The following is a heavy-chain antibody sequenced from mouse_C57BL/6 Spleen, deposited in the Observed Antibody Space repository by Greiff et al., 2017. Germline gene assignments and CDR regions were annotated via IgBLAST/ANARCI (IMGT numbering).Heavy chain of an antibody. Sequence: QVQLQQPGAELVKPGASVKMSCKASGYTFTSYWITWVKQRPGQGLEWIGDIYPGSGSTNYNEKFKSKATLTVDTSSSTAYMQLSSLSSEYSAVYYCARWFGNYDLDYWGQGTTLTVSS. V-gene: IGHV1-55*01. J-gene: IGHJ2*01. CDR3: ARWFGNYDLDY. D-gene: IGHD2-1*01. CDR1: GYTFTSYW. CDR2: IYPGSGST.